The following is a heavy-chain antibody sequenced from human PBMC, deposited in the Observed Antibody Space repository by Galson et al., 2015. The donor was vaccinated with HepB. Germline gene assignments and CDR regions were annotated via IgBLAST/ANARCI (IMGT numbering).Heavy chain of an antibody. V-gene: IGHV3-30*04. CDR1: GFTFSSYA. CDR2: ISYDGSNK. Sequence: SLRLSCAASGFTFSSYAMHWVRQAPGKGLEWVAVISYDGSNKYYADSVKGRFTISRDNSKNTLYLQMNSLRAEDTAVYYCARTPLDTMIVVVINSHFDYWGQGTLVTVSS. J-gene: IGHJ4*02. D-gene: IGHD3-22*01. CDR3: ARTPLDTMIVVVINSHFDY.